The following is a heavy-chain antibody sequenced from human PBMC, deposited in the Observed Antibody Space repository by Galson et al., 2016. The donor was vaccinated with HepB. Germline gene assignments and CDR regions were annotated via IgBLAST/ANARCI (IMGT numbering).Heavy chain of an antibody. D-gene: IGHD2-8*01. CDR2: IYYSGST. Sequence: ETLSLTCAVSGYSISSSNWWGWIRQPPGKGLEWIEYIYYSGSTYYNPSLKRRVTMSVDTSKNQFSLKLSSVTAVDTAVYYCASGYCTNAVCYPPTHWGQGTLVTVSS. CDR1: GYSISSSNW. CDR3: ASGYCTNAVCYPPTH. J-gene: IGHJ4*02. V-gene: IGHV4-28*01.